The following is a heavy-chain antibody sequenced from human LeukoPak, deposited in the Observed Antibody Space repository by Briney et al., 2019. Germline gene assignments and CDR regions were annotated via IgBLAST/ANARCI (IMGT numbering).Heavy chain of an antibody. CDR1: GFIFSSYN. CDR3: ARDGYSSSSFEF. V-gene: IGHV3-21*01. J-gene: IGHJ4*02. Sequence: GGSLRLSCAASGFIFSSYNMNWVRQAPGKGLEWVSSISSSSTYIYYGDSVKGRFSISRDNAKNSLYLQMNSLRAEDTAVYYCARDGYSSSSFEFWCQVTLVTVSS. D-gene: IGHD6-6*01. CDR2: ISSSSTYI.